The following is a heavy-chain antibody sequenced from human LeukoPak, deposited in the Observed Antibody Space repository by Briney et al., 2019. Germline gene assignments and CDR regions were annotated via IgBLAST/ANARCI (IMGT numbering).Heavy chain of an antibody. V-gene: IGHV4-39*01. CDR2: IFYSGIP. D-gene: IGHD1-26*01. CDR3: VLGGATLLFFDY. Sequence: SETLSLTCTVSGGSISSSSCYWGWIRQPPGKGLEEIGSIFYSGIPYYNPTLTSQIIISVDTSKKQSSLKLSSVTAADTAVYYCVLGGATLLFFDYWGQGALVAVSS. J-gene: IGHJ4*02. CDR1: GGSISSSSCY.